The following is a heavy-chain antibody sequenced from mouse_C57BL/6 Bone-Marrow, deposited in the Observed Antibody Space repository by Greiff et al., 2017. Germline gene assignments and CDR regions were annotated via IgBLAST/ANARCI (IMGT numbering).Heavy chain of an antibody. Sequence: QVQLQQSGPELVKPGASVKISCKASGYTFTDYYINWVKQRPGQGLEWIGGIFPGSGSTYYNEKFKGKATLTVDKSSSTAYMLLSSLTSEDSAVYFCARGDYYGSSWYFDVWGTGTTVTVSS. D-gene: IGHD1-1*01. CDR3: ARGDYYGSSWYFDV. CDR1: GYTFTDYY. V-gene: IGHV1-75*01. J-gene: IGHJ1*03. CDR2: IFPGSGST.